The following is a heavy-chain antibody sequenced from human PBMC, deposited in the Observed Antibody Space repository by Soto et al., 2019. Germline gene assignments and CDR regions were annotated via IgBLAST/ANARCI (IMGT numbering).Heavy chain of an antibody. CDR3: ARETITMVRGVIITSYYYYMDV. D-gene: IGHD3-10*01. J-gene: IGHJ6*03. Sequence: ASVKVSCKASGYTFTSYDINWVRQATGQGLEWMGIMNPSGGNTSYAQKFQGRVTMTRNTSTSTVYMELSSPRSEDTAVYYCARETITMVRGVIITSYYYYMDVWGKGTTVTVSS. V-gene: IGHV1-8*01. CDR2: MNPSGGNT. CDR1: GYTFTSYD.